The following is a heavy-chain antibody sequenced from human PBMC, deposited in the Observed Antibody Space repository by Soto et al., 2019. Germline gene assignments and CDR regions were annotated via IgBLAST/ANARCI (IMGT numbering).Heavy chain of an antibody. Sequence: GGSLRLSCTVLGFTLTNENMNWVRQAPGKGLEWVSSISSRSTFINYADSVEGRFTISRDNDKGLVYLQMNSLRAEDTAVYYCARDPPLSMIVVVGVDDFWGQGTLVSVSS. J-gene: IGHJ4*02. CDR3: ARDPPLSMIVVVGVDDF. CDR2: ISSRSTFI. D-gene: IGHD3-22*01. CDR1: GFTLTNEN. V-gene: IGHV3-21*06.